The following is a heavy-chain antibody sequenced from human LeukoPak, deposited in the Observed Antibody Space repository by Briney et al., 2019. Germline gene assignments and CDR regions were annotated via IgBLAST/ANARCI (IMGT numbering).Heavy chain of an antibody. V-gene: IGHV4-39*01. Sequence: PPETLSLTCTVSGGSISSSSYYWGWIRQPPGKGLEWIGSIYYSGSTYYNPSLKSRVTISVDTSKNQFSLKLSSVTAADTAVYYCARRRCSSTSCSDYWGQGTLVSASS. CDR2: IYYSGST. J-gene: IGHJ4*02. CDR1: GGSISSSSYY. CDR3: ARRRCSSTSCSDY. D-gene: IGHD2-2*01.